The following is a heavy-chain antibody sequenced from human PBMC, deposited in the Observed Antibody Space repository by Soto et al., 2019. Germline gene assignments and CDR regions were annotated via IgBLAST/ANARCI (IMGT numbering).Heavy chain of an antibody. J-gene: IGHJ4*02. Sequence: GASVKVSCKASGGTFSSYAISWVRQAPGQGLEWMGGIIPIFGTANYAQKFQGRVTITADESTSTAYMELSSLRSEDTAVYYCARESFAQLVLAYWGQGTLVTVSS. CDR3: ARESFAQLVLAY. V-gene: IGHV1-69*13. CDR1: GGTFSSYA. CDR2: IIPIFGTA. D-gene: IGHD6-6*01.